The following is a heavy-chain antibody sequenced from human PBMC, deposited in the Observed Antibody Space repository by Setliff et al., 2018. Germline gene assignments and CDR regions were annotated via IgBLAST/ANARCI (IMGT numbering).Heavy chain of an antibody. V-gene: IGHV3-7*03. CDR1: GFTFSTYW. J-gene: IGHJ6*03. Sequence: GGSLRLSCAASGFTFSTYWMSWVRQAPGKGLEWVANINQYGSEKYYVDSVKGRFTISRDNARNSLYLQMNSLRAEDTAVYYCARVWFGNMDVWGKGTTVTVSS. CDR2: INQYGSEK. D-gene: IGHD3-10*01. CDR3: ARVWFGNMDV.